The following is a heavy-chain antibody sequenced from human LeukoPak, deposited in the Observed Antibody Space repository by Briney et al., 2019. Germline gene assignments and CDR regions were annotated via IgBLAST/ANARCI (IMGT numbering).Heavy chain of an antibody. J-gene: IGHJ4*02. D-gene: IGHD3-22*01. CDR2: ISSSSSYI. V-gene: IGHV3-21*01. CDR3: ARVASYYDSSGYYDY. CDR1: GFTFSSYS. Sequence: GGSLRLSCAASGFTFSSYSMNWVRLAPGKGLEWVSSISSSSSYIYYADSVKGRFTISRDNAKNPLYLQMNSLRAEDTAVYYCARVASYYDSSGYYDYWGQGTLVTVSS.